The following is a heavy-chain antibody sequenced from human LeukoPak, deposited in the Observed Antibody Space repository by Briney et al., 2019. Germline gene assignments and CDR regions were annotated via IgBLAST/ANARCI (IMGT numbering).Heavy chain of an antibody. V-gene: IGHV4-39*02. CDR2: IYYNVAT. Sequence: KSSETLYVTCTAAGGSITSSIYYWGWFRQPPRNRLEWIGSIYYNVATYYNSSLKSRVTISVDTSKNHLSLKLSSVTAADTAVYYCARVRDGYNRNWAYWGQGTLVTVSS. CDR1: GGSITSSIYY. CDR3: ARVRDGYNRNWAY. D-gene: IGHD5-24*01. J-gene: IGHJ4*02.